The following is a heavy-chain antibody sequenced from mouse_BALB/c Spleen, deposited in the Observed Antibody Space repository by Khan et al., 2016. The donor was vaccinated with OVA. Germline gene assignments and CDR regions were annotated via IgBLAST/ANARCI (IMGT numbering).Heavy chain of an antibody. CDR3: ARSDYYGVAY. CDR2: ISSGSSTI. CDR1: GFTFSSFG. Sequence: EVELVESGGGLVQPGGSRKLSCAASGFTFSSFGMHWVRQAPEKGLEWVAYISSGSSTIYYADTLKGRFTISRDNPKNTLFLQMTSLRSEDTVMYYCARSDYYGVAYWGQGTLVTVSA. J-gene: IGHJ3*01. D-gene: IGHD1-1*01. V-gene: IGHV5-17*02.